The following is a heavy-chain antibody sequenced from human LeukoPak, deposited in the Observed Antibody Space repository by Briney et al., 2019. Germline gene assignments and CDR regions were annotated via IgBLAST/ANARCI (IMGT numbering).Heavy chain of an antibody. V-gene: IGHV4-39*07. J-gene: IGHJ4*02. D-gene: IGHD3-10*01. CDR3: AREGNHFDY. Sequence: SETLSLTCTVSGGSISSSSYYWGWIRQPPGKGLEWIGSIYYSGSTYYNPSLKSRVTISVDTSKNQFSLKLSSVTAADTAVYYCAREGNHFDYWGQGTLVTVSS. CDR2: IYYSGST. CDR1: GGSISSSSYY.